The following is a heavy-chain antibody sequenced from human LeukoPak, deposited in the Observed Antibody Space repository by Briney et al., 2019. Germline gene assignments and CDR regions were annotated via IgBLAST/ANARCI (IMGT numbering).Heavy chain of an antibody. J-gene: IGHJ4*02. V-gene: IGHV3-7*01. D-gene: IGHD2-8*02. Sequence: GGSLRLSCAASGFTFSSYWMSWVRQAPGKGLEWVAKIKQDGSEKYYVDSVKGRFTISRDNAKNSLYLQMNSLRAEDTAVYYRARVRAGGYFDYWGQGTLVTVSS. CDR1: GFTFSSYW. CDR3: ARVRAGGYFDY. CDR2: IKQDGSEK.